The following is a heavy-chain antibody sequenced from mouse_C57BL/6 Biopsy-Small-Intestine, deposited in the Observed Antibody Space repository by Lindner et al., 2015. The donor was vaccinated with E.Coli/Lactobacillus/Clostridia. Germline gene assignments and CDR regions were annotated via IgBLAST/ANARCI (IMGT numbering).Heavy chain of an antibody. CDR3: ATSFELRYFDWSFDY. CDR1: GYSFTMYH. Sequence: SVKVSCKASGYSFTMYHMHWVRQAPGQGLEWMGIITPRDDSATYTQKFQGRVSMTSDTSTNTVYMELSSLRSEDTAVYYCATSFELRYFDWSFDYWGQGTLVTVSS. J-gene: IGHJ4*01. D-gene: IGHD2-4*01. V-gene: IGHV1-53*01. CDR2: ITPRDDSA.